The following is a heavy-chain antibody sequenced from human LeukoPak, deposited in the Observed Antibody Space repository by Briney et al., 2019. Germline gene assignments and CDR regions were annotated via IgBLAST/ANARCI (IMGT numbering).Heavy chain of an antibody. Sequence: KPSETLSLTCTVSGGSISSSSYYWGWIRQPPGKGLEWIGSIYYSGSTYYNPSLKSRVTISVDTSKNQFSLKLSSVTAADTAVYYCARDSPLITMVRGVITTSRRFDPWGQGTLVTVSS. V-gene: IGHV4-39*07. CDR2: IYYSGST. D-gene: IGHD3-10*01. CDR1: GGSISSSSYY. J-gene: IGHJ5*02. CDR3: ARDSPLITMVRGVITTSRRFDP.